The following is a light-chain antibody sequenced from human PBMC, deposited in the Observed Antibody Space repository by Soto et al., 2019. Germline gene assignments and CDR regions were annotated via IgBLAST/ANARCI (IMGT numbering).Light chain of an antibody. CDR1: SSDVGGYNY. V-gene: IGLV2-14*03. CDR3: SSYAGSNTLI. Sequence: QSALTQPASVSGSPGQSITMSCTGTSSDVGGYNYVSWYQQHPGKAPKLMIYDVSSRPSRISNRFSGSKSGNTASLTISGLQAEDEADYYCSSYAGSNTLIFGGGTKLTVL. CDR2: DVS. J-gene: IGLJ2*01.